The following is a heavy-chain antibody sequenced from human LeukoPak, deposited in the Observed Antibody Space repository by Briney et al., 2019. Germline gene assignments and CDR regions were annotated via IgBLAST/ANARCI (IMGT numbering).Heavy chain of an antibody. Sequence: GGSLRLSCAGSGFTFSSYWMHWVRQAPGKGLMWVSRIKSDGSSTSYADSVKGRFTISRDNAKNTLYLQMDSLRAEDTAVYYCTRDPGGGGAKGHNWFDPWGQGTLVTVSS. CDR3: TRDPGGGGAKGHNWFDP. V-gene: IGHV3-74*01. CDR2: IKSDGSST. CDR1: GFTFSSYW. D-gene: IGHD2-21*01. J-gene: IGHJ5*02.